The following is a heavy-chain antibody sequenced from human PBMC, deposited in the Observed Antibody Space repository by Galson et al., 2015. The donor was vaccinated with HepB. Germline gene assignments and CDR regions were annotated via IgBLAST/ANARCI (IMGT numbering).Heavy chain of an antibody. V-gene: IGHV3-21*01. D-gene: IGHD6-19*01. CDR2: ISSSSSYI. CDR1: GFTFSSYS. J-gene: IGHJ6*02. Sequence: SLRLSCAASGFTFSSYSMNWVRQAPGKGLEWVSSISSSSSYIYYADSVKGRFTISRDNAKNSLYLQMNSLRAEDTAVYYCARDVSGWYPGYYYGMDAWGQGTTVTVSS. CDR3: ARDVSGWYPGYYYGMDA.